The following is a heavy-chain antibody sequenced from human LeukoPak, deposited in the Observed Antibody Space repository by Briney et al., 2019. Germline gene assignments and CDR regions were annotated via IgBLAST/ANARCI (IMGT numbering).Heavy chain of an antibody. CDR3: ARNPNWNYEGSWFDP. CDR2: IYTSGST. V-gene: IGHV4-61*02. CDR1: GGSISSGSYY. Sequence: TLSLTCTVSGGSISSGSYYWSWIRQPAGKGLELIGRIYTSGSTNYNPSLKSRVTISVDTSKNQFSLKLSSVTAADTAVYYCARNPNWNYEGSWFDPWGQGTLVTVSS. J-gene: IGHJ5*02. D-gene: IGHD1-7*01.